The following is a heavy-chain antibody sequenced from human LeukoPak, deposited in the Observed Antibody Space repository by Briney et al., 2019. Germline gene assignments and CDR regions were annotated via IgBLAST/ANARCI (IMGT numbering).Heavy chain of an antibody. Sequence: ASVKVSCKASGYTFTGYYMHWVRQAPGQGLEWMGWINPNSGGTNYAQKFQGWVTMTRDTSISTAYMELSSLRSEDTAVYYCARDQHTVSHAYHYYYGMDVWGQGTTVTVSS. V-gene: IGHV1-2*04. J-gene: IGHJ6*02. D-gene: IGHD2-21*01. CDR1: GYTFTGYY. CDR3: ARDQHTVSHAYHYYYGMDV. CDR2: INPNSGGT.